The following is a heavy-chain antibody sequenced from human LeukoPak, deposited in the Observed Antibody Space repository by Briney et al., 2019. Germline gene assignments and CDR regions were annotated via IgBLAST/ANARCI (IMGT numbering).Heavy chain of an antibody. CDR2: IFYSGTT. CDR1: GGSISSDY. D-gene: IGHD5-18*01. J-gene: IGHJ6*02. V-gene: IGHV4-59*08. Sequence: SETLSLTCTVSGGSISSDYWSWIRQPPGKGLEWIGYIFYSGTTSYNPSLQSRVTISVDTSKNQFSLKLSSVTAADTAVYYCARHVTYYSMAVWGQGTTVTVSS. CDR3: ARHVTYYSMAV.